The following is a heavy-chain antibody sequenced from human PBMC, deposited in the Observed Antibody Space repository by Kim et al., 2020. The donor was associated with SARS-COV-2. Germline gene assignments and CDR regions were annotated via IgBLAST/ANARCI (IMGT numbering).Heavy chain of an antibody. Sequence: SGKGRFTISRDNSKNICYLQVNSLRVEDTAVYYCAKDRETLGYYYFYGMDVWGQGTTVTVS. CDR3: AKDRETLGYYYFYGMDV. J-gene: IGHJ6*02. V-gene: IGHV3-30*02. D-gene: IGHD3-10*01.